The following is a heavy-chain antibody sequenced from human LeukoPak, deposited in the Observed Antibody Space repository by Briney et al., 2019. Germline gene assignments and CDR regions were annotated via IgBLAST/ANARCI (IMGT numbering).Heavy chain of an antibody. J-gene: IGHJ4*02. D-gene: IGHD3-22*01. CDR3: ARGQGPYYYDSTGYDY. CDR1: GGSFSGYY. V-gene: IGHV4-34*01. Sequence: PSETLSLTCAVYGGSFSGYYWSRIRQPPGKGLEWIGEINHSGSTNYNPSLKSRVTISVDTSKNQFSLKLSSVTAADTAVYYCARGQGPYYYDSTGYDYWGQGTLVTVSS. CDR2: INHSGST.